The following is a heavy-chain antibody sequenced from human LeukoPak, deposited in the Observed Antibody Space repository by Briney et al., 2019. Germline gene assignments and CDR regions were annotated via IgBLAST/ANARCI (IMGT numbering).Heavy chain of an antibody. CDR1: GGSISSYD. V-gene: IGHV4-4*07. D-gene: IGHD1-26*01. Sequence: SETLSLTCTVSGGSISSYDWGWTRQPAGKGLEWIGRIYTSGSTNYNPSLKSRVTMSVDTSKNQFSLYLSSVTAADTAVYYCARIPSGSYNQYDYWGQGTLVTVSS. J-gene: IGHJ4*02. CDR3: ARIPSGSYNQYDY. CDR2: IYTSGST.